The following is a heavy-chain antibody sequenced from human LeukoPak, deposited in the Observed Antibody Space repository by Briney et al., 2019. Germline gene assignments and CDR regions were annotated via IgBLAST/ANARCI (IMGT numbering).Heavy chain of an antibody. J-gene: IGHJ4*02. V-gene: IGHV3-7*02. CDR3: VGLGENY. CDR1: GFTFRRCW. CDR2: IKQDGSEK. Sequence: PGGSLRLSCAASGFTFRRCWKSWARQASGKGLEWVANIKQDGSEKYYVDSVKGRFTISRDNAKNSLYLQMNSLRAEDTAVYYCVGLGENYWGQGTLVTVSS. D-gene: IGHD3-10*01.